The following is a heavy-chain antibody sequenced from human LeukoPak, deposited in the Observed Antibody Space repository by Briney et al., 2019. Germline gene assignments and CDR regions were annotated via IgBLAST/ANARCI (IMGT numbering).Heavy chain of an antibody. CDR1: GFTCSSYA. Sequence: GGSLRLXCAASGFTCSSYAMSWVRPAPGKGLESVSAISGSGGSTYYADSVKGRFTISRDNSKNTLYLQMNSLRAEDTAVYYCAKLRRGEGFDPWGQGTPVTVSS. CDR2: ISGSGGST. CDR3: AKLRRGEGFDP. J-gene: IGHJ5*02. D-gene: IGHD3-16*01. V-gene: IGHV3-23*01.